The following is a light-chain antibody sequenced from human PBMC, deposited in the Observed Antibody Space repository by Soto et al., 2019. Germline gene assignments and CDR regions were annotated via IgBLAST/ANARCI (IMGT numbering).Light chain of an antibody. V-gene: IGKV3-20*01. J-gene: IGKJ4*01. CDR1: QSVGSNS. Sequence: EFVLKQSPGTLFLSPGERATLSCRASQSVGSNSLAWYQQKPGQARRSLIYGASTTPTGIPDRFSGSGSGTHFPLTISSLEPEDFAVYYCQPYGRPPPLTFGGGTKVELK. CDR3: QPYGRPPPLT. CDR2: GAS.